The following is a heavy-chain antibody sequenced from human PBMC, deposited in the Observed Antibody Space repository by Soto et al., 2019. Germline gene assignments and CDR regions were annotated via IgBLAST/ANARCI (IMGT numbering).Heavy chain of an antibody. J-gene: IGHJ5*02. CDR1: GYTFTSYY. Sequence: ASVKVSCKASGYTFTSYYMHWVRQAPGQGLEWMGIINPSGGSTSYAQKFQGRVTMTRDTSTSTVYMELSSLRSEDTAVYYCARGSDSSSWGDSSGYYWWFDPWGQRTLVTVSS. CDR2: INPSGGST. V-gene: IGHV1-46*01. D-gene: IGHD3-22*01. CDR3: ARGSDSSSWGDSSGYYWWFDP.